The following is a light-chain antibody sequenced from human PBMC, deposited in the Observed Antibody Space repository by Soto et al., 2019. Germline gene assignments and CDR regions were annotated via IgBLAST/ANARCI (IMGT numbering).Light chain of an antibody. CDR3: QQYGSSPLT. CDR1: QSVSSSY. V-gene: IGKV3-20*01. J-gene: IGKJ4*01. Sequence: EIVLTQSPGTLSLSPGERATLSCRASQSVSSSYLAWYQQKPGQAPRLLIYGASSRATGIPDRFSGSWSWTDFTLTSSRLDPEDFAVYYCQQYGSSPLTFGGGTKVEIK. CDR2: GAS.